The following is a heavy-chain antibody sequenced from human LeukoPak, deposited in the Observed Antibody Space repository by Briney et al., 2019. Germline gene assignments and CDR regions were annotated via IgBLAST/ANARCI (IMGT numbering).Heavy chain of an antibody. J-gene: IGHJ4*02. CDR1: GGSISSYY. D-gene: IGHD5-12*01. Sequence: SETLSLTCTVSGGSISSYYWSWIRRPPGKGLEWIGYIYYSGSTNYNPSLKSRVTISVDTSKNQFSLKLSSVTAADTAVYYCASSSGYDSIVLDYWGQGTLVTVSS. CDR3: ASSSGYDSIVLDY. CDR2: IYYSGST. V-gene: IGHV4-59*08.